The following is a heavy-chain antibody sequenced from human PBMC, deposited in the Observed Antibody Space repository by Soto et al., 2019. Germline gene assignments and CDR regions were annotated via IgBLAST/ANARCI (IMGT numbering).Heavy chain of an antibody. CDR2: INPSGGST. CDR1: GYTFTNYY. J-gene: IGHJ4*02. D-gene: IGHD2-2*01. V-gene: IGHV1-46*01. CDR3: ARPLYCSSTSCSYALDY. Sequence: ASVKVSCKASGYTFTNYYMHWVRQAPGQRHEWMGIINPSGGSTSYAQKFQGRVTMTRDTSTSTVYMELSSLRSEDTAVYYCARPLYCSSTSCSYALDYWGQGTLVTVSS.